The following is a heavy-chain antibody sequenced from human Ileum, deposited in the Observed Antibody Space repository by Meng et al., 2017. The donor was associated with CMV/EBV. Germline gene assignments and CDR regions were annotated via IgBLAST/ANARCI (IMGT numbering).Heavy chain of an antibody. J-gene: IGHJ4*02. CDR1: GFTFNNYW. D-gene: IGHD1-14*01. CDR2: INTDGSRT. CDR3: ARGGGVYSDY. V-gene: IGHV3-74*01. Sequence: GGSLRLSCAASGFTFNNYWMHWVRQAPGKGLVWVSRINTDGSRTTYADPVKGRFTISRDNAKDTLYLQMNSLGAADTAVYYCARGGGVYSDYWGQGTLVTVSS.